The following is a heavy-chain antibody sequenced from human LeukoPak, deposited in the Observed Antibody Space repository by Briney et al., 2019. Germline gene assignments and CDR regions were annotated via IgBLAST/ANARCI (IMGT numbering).Heavy chain of an antibody. CDR2: INHSGST. V-gene: IGHV4-34*01. CDR1: GGSFSGYY. D-gene: IGHD3-3*01. Sequence: PSETLSLTCAVYGGSFSGYYWSWIRQPPGKGLEWIGEINHSGSTNYNPSLKSRVTISVDTSKNQFSLKLSTVTAAGTAVYYCASRRLRFLELLSPYYYYGMEVWGQGPTVPVSS. CDR3: ASRRLRFLELLSPYYYYGMEV. J-gene: IGHJ6*02.